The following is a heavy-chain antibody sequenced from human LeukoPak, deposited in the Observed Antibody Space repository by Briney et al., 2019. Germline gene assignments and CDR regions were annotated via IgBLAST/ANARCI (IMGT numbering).Heavy chain of an antibody. D-gene: IGHD3-10*01. J-gene: IGHJ4*02. CDR1: GFTFDDYA. CDR2: ISWNSGRM. Sequence: GGSLRLSXAASGFTFDDYAMHWVGQPPGKGLEWVSSISWNSGRMYYADSVKGRFTISRDNAKNSLYLQMNSLRVEDMALYYCAKDVNYSPSGTFDYWGQGTLVTVSS. V-gene: IGHV3-9*03. CDR3: AKDVNYSPSGTFDY.